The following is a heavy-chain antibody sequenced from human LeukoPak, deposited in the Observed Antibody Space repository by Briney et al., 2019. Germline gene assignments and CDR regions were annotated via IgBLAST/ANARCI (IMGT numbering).Heavy chain of an antibody. CDR3: AREPMYVGKDGYSPYWYFDL. CDR1: GGSIGSYY. D-gene: IGHD5-24*01. CDR2: IYYSGST. V-gene: IGHV4-59*01. Sequence: SETLSLTCTVSGGSIGSYYWSWIRQPPGKGLEWIGYIYYSGSTNYNPSLKSRVTISVDTSKNQFSLKLSSVTAADTAVYYCAREPMYVGKDGYSPYWYFDLWGRGTLVTVSS. J-gene: IGHJ2*01.